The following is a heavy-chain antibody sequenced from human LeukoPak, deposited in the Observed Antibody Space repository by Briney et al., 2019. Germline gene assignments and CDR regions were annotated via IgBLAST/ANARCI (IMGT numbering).Heavy chain of an antibody. J-gene: IGHJ3*02. CDR2: ISWNSGNI. V-gene: IGHV3-9*01. Sequence: PGRSLRLSCAASGFIFDDYAMHWVRQAPGKGLAWVSGISWNSGNIGYADSVKGRFTISRDNAKNTLYLQMNSLRAEDTAVYYCARPSGSYSGSRAFDIWGQGTMVTVSS. CDR3: ARPSGSYSGSRAFDI. CDR1: GFIFDDYA. D-gene: IGHD1-26*01.